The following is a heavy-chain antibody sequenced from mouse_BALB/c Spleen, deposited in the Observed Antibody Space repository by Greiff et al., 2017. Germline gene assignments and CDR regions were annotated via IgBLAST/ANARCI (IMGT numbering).Heavy chain of an antibody. CDR1: GYTFTSYW. Sequence: DLVKPGASVKLSCKASGYTFTSYWINWIKQRPGQGLEWIGRIAPGSGSTYYNEKFKGKATLTVDTSSSTAYIQLSSLSSEDSAVYFCARSFRYFDVWGAGTTVTVSS. CDR2: IAPGSGST. J-gene: IGHJ1*01. V-gene: IGHV1S41*01. CDR3: ARSFRYFDV.